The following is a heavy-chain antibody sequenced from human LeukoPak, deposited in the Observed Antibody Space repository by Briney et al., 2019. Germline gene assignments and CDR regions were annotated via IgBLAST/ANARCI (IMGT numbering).Heavy chain of an antibody. D-gene: IGHD1-26*01. CDR1: GYTFTSYG. CDR3: ARRLVSGSYNAAFDI. Sequence: ASVKVSCKASGYTFTSYGISWVRQAPGQGLEWMGWISAYNGNTNYAQKLQGRVTMTTDTSTSTAYMELRSLRSDDTAVYYCARRLVSGSYNAAFDICGQGTMVTVSS. J-gene: IGHJ3*02. CDR2: ISAYNGNT. V-gene: IGHV1-18*01.